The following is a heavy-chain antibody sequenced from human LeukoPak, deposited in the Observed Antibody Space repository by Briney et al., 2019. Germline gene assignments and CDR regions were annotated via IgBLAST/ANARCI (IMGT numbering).Heavy chain of an antibody. CDR2: INPSGGST. V-gene: IGHV1-46*01. D-gene: IGHD3-10*01. CDR1: GYTFTSYY. J-gene: IGHJ6*02. CDR3: AREVTMVRGVITKFYYYGMEV. Sequence: GASVKVSCKASGYTFTSYYMHWVRQAPGQGLEWMGIINPSGGSTSYAQRFQGRVTMTRDTSTSTAYMELRSLRSDDTAVYYCAREVTMVRGVITKFYYYGMEVWGQGTTVTVSS.